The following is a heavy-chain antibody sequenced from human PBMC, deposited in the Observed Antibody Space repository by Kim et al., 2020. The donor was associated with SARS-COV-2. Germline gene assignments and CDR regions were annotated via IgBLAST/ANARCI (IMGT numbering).Heavy chain of an antibody. V-gene: IGHV1-69*01. D-gene: IGHD3-10*01. CDR3: ARASYGSGSYYDY. Sequence: YAQKFQGRVTITADESTSTAYMELSSLRSEDTAVYYCARASYGSGSYYDYWGQGTLVTVSS. J-gene: IGHJ4*02.